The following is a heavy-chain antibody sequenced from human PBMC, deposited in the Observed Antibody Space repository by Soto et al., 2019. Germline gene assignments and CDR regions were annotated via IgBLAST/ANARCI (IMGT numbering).Heavy chain of an antibody. D-gene: IGHD3-3*01. J-gene: IGHJ5*02. V-gene: IGHV4-39*01. CDR1: GGSISSSSYY. CDR3: ARLGVRFLEWLPASWFDP. CDR2: IYYSGST. Sequence: QLQLQESGPGLVKPSETLSLTCTVSGGSISSSSYYWGWIRQPPGKGLEWIGSIYYSGSTYYNPSLKRRVTISVDTSKNQFSLKLSSVTAADTAVYYCARLGVRFLEWLPASWFDPWGQGTLVTVSS.